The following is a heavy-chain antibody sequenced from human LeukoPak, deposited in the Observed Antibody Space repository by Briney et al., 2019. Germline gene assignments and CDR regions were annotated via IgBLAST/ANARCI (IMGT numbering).Heavy chain of an antibody. CDR2: IYTSGST. CDR3: AKDFKGTAMVTLDI. D-gene: IGHD5-18*01. Sequence: GGSLRLSCAASGFTVSSNYFSWVRQAPGKGLEWVSLIYTSGSTYYADSVKGRFTISRDNSKNTLYLQMNSLRAEDTAVYYCAKDFKGTAMVTLDIWGQGTMVTVSS. CDR1: GFTVSSNY. V-gene: IGHV3-53*01. J-gene: IGHJ3*02.